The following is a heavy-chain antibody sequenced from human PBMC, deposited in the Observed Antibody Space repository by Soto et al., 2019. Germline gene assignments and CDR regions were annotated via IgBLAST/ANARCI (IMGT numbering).Heavy chain of an antibody. D-gene: IGHD5-18*01. Sequence: SETLSLTCTVSGGSISSYYWSWIRQPPGKGLEWIGYIYYSGSTNYNPSLKSRVTISVDTSKNQFSLKLSSVTAADTAVYYCARDTQDTAMTQTKGDFDIGGHGTLAPLSS. CDR2: IYYSGST. V-gene: IGHV4-59*01. J-gene: IGHJ3*02. CDR1: GGSISSYY. CDR3: ARDTQDTAMTQTKGDFDI.